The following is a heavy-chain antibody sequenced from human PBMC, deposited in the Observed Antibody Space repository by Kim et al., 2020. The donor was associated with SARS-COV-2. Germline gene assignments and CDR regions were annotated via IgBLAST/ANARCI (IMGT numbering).Heavy chain of an antibody. D-gene: IGHD3-16*02. J-gene: IGHJ4*02. CDR2: IESRVDHFET. V-gene: IGHV3-73*01. CDR1: GFTFSDSA. CDR3: AKSLYCSSVNDY. Sequence: GGSLRLSCAASGFTFSDSAIHWVRQASGKGLEWLGRIESRVDHFETSYAGSAKGRFTISRDNSKNTASLQMNSLKIDDTDVYYCAKSLYCSSVNDYWGQGTRVTVSS.